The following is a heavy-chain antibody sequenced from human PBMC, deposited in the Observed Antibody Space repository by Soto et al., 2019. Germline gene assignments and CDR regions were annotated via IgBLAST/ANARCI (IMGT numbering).Heavy chain of an antibody. CDR1: GFTVSSHA. CDR2: ITADGGT. CDR3: APHVSCSGGSCQYDAFAI. Sequence: EVQVLESEGGLVQPGGSLRLSCEGSGFTVSSHAMTWIRQAPGKGPEWVSTITADGGTYYADSVKGRFAMSRDTSESTLYVQMNSLGAEDTAAYYCAPHVSCSGGSCQYDAFAIRGQGTMVTVSS. V-gene: IGHV3-23*01. D-gene: IGHD2-15*01. J-gene: IGHJ3*02.